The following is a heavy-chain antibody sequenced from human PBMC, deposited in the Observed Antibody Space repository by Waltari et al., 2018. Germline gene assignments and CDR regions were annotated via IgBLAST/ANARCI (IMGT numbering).Heavy chain of an antibody. J-gene: IGHJ4*02. D-gene: IGHD3-10*01. CDR1: GGSISSGGYY. CDR2: IYYSGST. Sequence: QVQLQESGPGLVKPSQTLSLTCTVSGGSISSGGYYWSWIRQHPGKGLEWIGYIYYSGSTYYNPSLKSRVTISVDTSKNQFSLKLSSVTAADTAVYYCARDQARGRGVIINVFDYWGQGTLVTVSS. CDR3: ARDQARGRGVIINVFDY. V-gene: IGHV4-31*03.